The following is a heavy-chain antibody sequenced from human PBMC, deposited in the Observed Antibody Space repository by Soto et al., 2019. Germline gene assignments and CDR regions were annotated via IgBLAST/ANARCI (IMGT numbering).Heavy chain of an antibody. CDR2: LSGPGAT. Sequence: PGGPLRLSFAASGLPFSTHGTSWVRQAPGKALMWVSGLSGPGATYYSESVTGRFTISRDNSKDTLYLQMSSLRAEATAVYYCAKLSLGASTITDYYYYGMDVWGQGTTVTVSS. CDR3: AKLSLGASTITDYYYYGMDV. V-gene: IGHV3-23*01. CDR1: GLPFSTHG. D-gene: IGHD1-26*01. J-gene: IGHJ6*02.